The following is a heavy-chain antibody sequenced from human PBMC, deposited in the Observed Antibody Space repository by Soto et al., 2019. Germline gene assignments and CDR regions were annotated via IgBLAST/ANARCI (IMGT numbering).Heavy chain of an antibody. CDR2: IIPIFGTA. CDR3: ARATRGGHYYYYGMDV. Sequence: SVKVSCKASGGTFSSYAISWVRQAPGQGLEWMGGIIPIFGTANYAQKFQGRVTITADESTSTAYMELSSLRSEDTAVYYCARATRGGHYYYYGMDVWGQGTTVTVSS. D-gene: IGHD3-16*01. J-gene: IGHJ6*02. V-gene: IGHV1-69*13. CDR1: GGTFSSYA.